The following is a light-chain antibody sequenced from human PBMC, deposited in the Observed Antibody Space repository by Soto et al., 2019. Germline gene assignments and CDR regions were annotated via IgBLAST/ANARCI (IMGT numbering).Light chain of an antibody. J-gene: IGLJ2*01. V-gene: IGLV3-9*01. CDR1: NIGSKN. CDR3: QVWDSRLVV. CDR2: RDS. Sequence: SYELTQPLSVSVALGQTARITCGGNNIGSKNVHWYQQKPGQAPVLVIYRDSNRPSGIPERFSGSNSGNTATLTISRAQAGDEADYYCQVWDSRLVVFGGGTKLTVL.